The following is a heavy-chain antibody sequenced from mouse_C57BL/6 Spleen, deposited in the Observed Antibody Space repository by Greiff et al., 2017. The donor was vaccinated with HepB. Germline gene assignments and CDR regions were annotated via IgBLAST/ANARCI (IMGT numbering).Heavy chain of an antibody. CDR3: ARFGYGSSYPLYFDY. J-gene: IGHJ2*01. CDR1: GYTFTSYG. Sequence: VQLQESGAELARPGASVKLSCKASGYTFTSYGISWVKQRTGQGLEWIGEIYPRSGNTYYNEKFKGKATLTADKSSSTAYMELRSLTSEDSAVYFCARFGYGSSYPLYFDYWGQGTTLTVSS. CDR2: IYPRSGNT. D-gene: IGHD1-1*01. V-gene: IGHV1-81*01.